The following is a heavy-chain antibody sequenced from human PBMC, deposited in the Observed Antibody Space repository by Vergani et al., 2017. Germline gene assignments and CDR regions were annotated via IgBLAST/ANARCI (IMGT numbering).Heavy chain of an antibody. CDR2: INPNSGGT. CDR3: ARLCSSGWYKGCGMDV. Sequence: QVQLVQSGAEVKKPGASVKVSCKASGYTFTGYYMHWVRQAPGQGLEWMGWINPNSGGTNYAQKFQGRVTMTRDTSISTAYMELSRLRSEDTAVYYCARLCSSGWYKGCGMDVWGQGTTVTVSS. J-gene: IGHJ6*02. CDR1: GYTFTGYY. V-gene: IGHV1-2*02. D-gene: IGHD6-19*01.